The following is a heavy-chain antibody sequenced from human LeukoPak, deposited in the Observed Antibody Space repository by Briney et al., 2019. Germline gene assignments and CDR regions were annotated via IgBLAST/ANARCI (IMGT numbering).Heavy chain of an antibody. J-gene: IGHJ3*01. CDR2: IKLDGSEQ. CDR1: GFTFSYHW. D-gene: IGHD1-26*01. V-gene: IGHV3-7*01. CDR3: ARDGGIMNGFDV. Sequence: GGSLRLSCAASGFTFSYHWMAWVRQAPGQGLEWVASIKLDGSEQNYLDSVKGRFAITRNKAKNLMNLQMIIVRAEDTAIYYCARDGGIMNGFDVWGQGTAVTVYS.